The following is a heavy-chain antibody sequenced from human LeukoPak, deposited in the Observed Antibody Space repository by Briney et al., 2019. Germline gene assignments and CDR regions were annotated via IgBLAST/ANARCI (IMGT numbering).Heavy chain of an antibody. CDR2: TYYRSKWYT. D-gene: IGHD5-24*01. Sequence: SQTLSVTCAISGESVSSINGAWNWIRQSPSRGLEWLGRTYYRSKWYTDYAPSVKGRITINPDTSRNQYSLQLDSVTPEDTAVYYCAREKVLKGDGYNYFRGAIADYWGQGTLVTVSS. CDR1: GESVSSINGA. V-gene: IGHV6-1*01. J-gene: IGHJ4*02. CDR3: AREKVLKGDGYNYFRGAIADY.